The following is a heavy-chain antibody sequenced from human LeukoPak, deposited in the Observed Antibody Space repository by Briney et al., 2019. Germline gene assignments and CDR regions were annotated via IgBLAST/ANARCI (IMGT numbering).Heavy chain of an antibody. Sequence: GGSLRLSCAASGFTFSSYAMSWVRQAPGKGLEWVSAISGSGGSTYYADSVKGRFTISGDNSKNTLYLQMNSLRAEDTAVYYCAKDGGCSSTSCYFDYWGQGTLVTVSS. CDR3: AKDGGCSSTSCYFDY. D-gene: IGHD2-2*01. CDR1: GFTFSSYA. V-gene: IGHV3-23*01. CDR2: ISGSGGST. J-gene: IGHJ4*02.